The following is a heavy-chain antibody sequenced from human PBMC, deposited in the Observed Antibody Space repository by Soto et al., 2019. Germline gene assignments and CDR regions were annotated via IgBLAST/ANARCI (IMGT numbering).Heavy chain of an antibody. J-gene: IGHJ6*02. CDR1: GYSFTSYW. Sequence: GESLKISCKGSGYSFTSYWIGWVRQMPGKGLEWMGIIYPGDSDTRYSPSFQGQVTISADKSISTAYLQWSSLKASDTAMYYCARVFVEVVVPGVYYYSGMDVWGQGTTVTVSS. D-gene: IGHD2-15*01. CDR2: IYPGDSDT. V-gene: IGHV5-51*01. CDR3: ARVFVEVVVPGVYYYSGMDV.